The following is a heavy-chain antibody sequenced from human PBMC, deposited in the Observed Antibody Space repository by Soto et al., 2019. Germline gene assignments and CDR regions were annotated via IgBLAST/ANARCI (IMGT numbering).Heavy chain of an antibody. CDR2: ISIYNGKT. CDR1: GYTFTSYG. Sequence: QVHLVQSGAEVRKPGASVEVSCKASGYTFTSYGVSWVRQAPGQGLEWMGWISIYNGKTIYAQKLQGRVTKRTHTATNIAYMQLRSLRSDDTAVYYCAREHHYGGSSYGMDLWGQGTTVTVSS. V-gene: IGHV1-18*04. D-gene: IGHD1-26*01. J-gene: IGHJ6*02. CDR3: AREHHYGGSSYGMDL.